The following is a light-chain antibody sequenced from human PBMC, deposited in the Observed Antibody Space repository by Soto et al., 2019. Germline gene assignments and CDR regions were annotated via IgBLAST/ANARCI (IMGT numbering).Light chain of an antibody. J-gene: IGKJ5*01. CDR3: QQSYSTPIT. CDR2: AAS. V-gene: IGKV1-39*01. CDR1: QSINSY. Sequence: DIQMTQSPSSLSASVGARVTITCRASQSINSYLNWYQQKPGKAPKLLIFAASNLQSGVPSRFSCSGSGTDFTLTVSSLQPEDFATYYCQQSYSTPITFGQGTRLEIK.